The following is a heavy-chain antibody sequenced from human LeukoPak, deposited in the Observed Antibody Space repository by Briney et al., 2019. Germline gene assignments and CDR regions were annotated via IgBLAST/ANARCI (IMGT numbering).Heavy chain of an antibody. CDR1: GFTFSSYA. V-gene: IGHV3-23*01. CDR3: ARGLAGFDF. J-gene: IGHJ4*02. Sequence: GGSLRLSCAAFGFTFSSYAMSWVRQAPGKGLEWVSAISVGGGSTYYADSMKGRFTISRDNSKSTLFLQVNSLRAEDTAVYYCARGLAGFDFWGQGTLVTISS. CDR2: ISVGGGST.